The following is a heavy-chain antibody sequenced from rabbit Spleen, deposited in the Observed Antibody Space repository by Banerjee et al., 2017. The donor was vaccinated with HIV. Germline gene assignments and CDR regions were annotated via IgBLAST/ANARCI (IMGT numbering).Heavy chain of an antibody. CDR2: INAVTGNP. V-gene: IGHV1S45*01. Sequence: QEQLEESGGDLVKPEGSLTLTCTASGFSFSSSYYMYWVRQAPGKGLEWIACINAVTGNPVYATWAKGRFTISRTSSTTVTLRMTSLTAADTATYFCARDLVGVIGWNFYLWGQGTLGTVS. CDR1: GFSFSSSYY. D-gene: IGHD1-1*01. J-gene: IGHJ4*01. CDR3: ARDLVGVIGWNFYL.